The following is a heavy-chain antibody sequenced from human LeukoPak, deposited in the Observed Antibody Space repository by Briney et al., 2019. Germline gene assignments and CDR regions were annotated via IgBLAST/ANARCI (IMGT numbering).Heavy chain of an antibody. Sequence: ASVKVSCKASGYTFTSYDINWVRQATGQGLEWMGWMNPNSGNTGYAQKFQGRVTMTRNTSISTAYMELSSLRSEDTAVYYCARGTFNYDILTGYPPTRLFDYWGQGTLATVSS. J-gene: IGHJ4*02. CDR2: MNPNSGNT. V-gene: IGHV1-8*01. CDR1: GYTFTSYD. D-gene: IGHD3-9*01. CDR3: ARGTFNYDILTGYPPTRLFDY.